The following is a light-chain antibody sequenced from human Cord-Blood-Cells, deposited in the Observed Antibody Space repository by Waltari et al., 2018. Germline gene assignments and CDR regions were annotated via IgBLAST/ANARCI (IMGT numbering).Light chain of an antibody. CDR3: QQYYSTPWT. V-gene: IGKV4-1*01. Sequence: DIVLTQSPDSLAVSLVERANIHCTSSQSVLYSSNNKTYLAWYQQKPGQPPKLLIYWASTRESGVPDRFSGSGSGTDFTLTISSLQAEDVAVYYCQQYYSTPWTFGQGTKVEIK. J-gene: IGKJ1*01. CDR2: WAS. CDR1: QSVLYSSNNKTY.